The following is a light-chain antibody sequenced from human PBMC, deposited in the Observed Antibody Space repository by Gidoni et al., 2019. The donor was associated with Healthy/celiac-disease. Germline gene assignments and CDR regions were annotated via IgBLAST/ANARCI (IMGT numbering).Light chain of an antibody. CDR2: SNN. CDR3: AAWDDSLNGVV. J-gene: IGLJ2*01. V-gene: IGLV1-44*01. Sequence: QSVLTQPPSASGTPGQRVNISCSGSSSNIGSNTVNWYQQLPGTAPKLLIYSNNQRPSGVPDRFSGSKSGTSASLAISGLQSEDEADYYCAAWDDSLNGVVVGGGTKLTVL. CDR1: SSNIGSNT.